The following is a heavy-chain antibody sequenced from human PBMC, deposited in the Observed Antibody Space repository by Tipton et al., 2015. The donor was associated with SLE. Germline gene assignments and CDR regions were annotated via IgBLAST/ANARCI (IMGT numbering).Heavy chain of an antibody. Sequence: GSLRLSCAASGFTFNNYAMTWVRQAPGTGLEWVSGIRGSGDGTFYADSVKGRFTISRDNSKDTLYLQMNSLRVEDTAVYYCAKGPPGYSSSWRGFDYWGQGTLVTVSS. V-gene: IGHV3-23*01. J-gene: IGHJ4*02. CDR2: IRGSGDGT. D-gene: IGHD6-13*01. CDR1: GFTFNNYA. CDR3: AKGPPGYSSSWRGFDY.